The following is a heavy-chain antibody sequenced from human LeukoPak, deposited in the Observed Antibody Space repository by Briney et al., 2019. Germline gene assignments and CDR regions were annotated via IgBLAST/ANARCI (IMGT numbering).Heavy chain of an antibody. J-gene: IGHJ4*02. CDR2: ISSSSSYT. D-gene: IGHD2-2*01. Sequence: GGSLRLSCAASGFTFSISAMSWVRQAPGKGLEWVSYISSSSSYTNYADSVKGRFTISRDNAKNSLYLQMNSLRAEDTAVYYCARGGTKLGYCSSTSCQAGDYWGQGTLVTVSS. CDR1: GFTFSISA. CDR3: ARGGTKLGYCSSTSCQAGDY. V-gene: IGHV3-11*03.